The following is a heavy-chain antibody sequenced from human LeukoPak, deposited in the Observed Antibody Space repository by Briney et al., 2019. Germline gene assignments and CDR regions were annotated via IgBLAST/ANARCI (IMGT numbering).Heavy chain of an antibody. J-gene: IGHJ6*03. Sequence: GGSLRLSCAASGFTFDDYGMSWVRQAPGKGLEWVSGINWNGGSTGYADSVKGRFTISRDNAKNSLYLQMNSLRAEDMALYYCAKDSGSYYYYYYMDVWGKGTTVTVSS. D-gene: IGHD1-26*01. CDR2: INWNGGST. CDR1: GFTFDDYG. V-gene: IGHV3-20*04. CDR3: AKDSGSYYYYYYMDV.